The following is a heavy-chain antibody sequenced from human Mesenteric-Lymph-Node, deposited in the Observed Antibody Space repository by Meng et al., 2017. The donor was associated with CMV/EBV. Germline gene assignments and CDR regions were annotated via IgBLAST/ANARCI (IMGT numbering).Heavy chain of an antibody. CDR1: GFTFRDYW. V-gene: IGHV3-23*01. Sequence: GESLKISCAASGFTFRDYWMTWVRQAPGKGLEWVSAISGSGGSTYYADSVKGRFTISRDNSKNTLYLQMNSLRAEDTAVYYCATDERAYYHYGMDVWGQGTTVTVSS. J-gene: IGHJ6*02. CDR3: ATDERAYYHYGMDV. CDR2: ISGSGGST.